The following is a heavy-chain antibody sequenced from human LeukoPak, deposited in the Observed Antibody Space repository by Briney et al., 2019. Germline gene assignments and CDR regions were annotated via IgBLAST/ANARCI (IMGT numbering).Heavy chain of an antibody. CDR2: ISYDGSNE. CDR3: ARDYLGYDRHYFDY. CDR1: GFTFSSYA. V-gene: IGHV3-30*04. D-gene: IGHD2-15*01. Sequence: GSLRLSCAASGFTFSSYAMHWVRQAPGKGLEWVAVISYDGSNEYYADSVKGRFTISRDNSKNTLYLQMNSLRAEDTAVYYCARDYLGYDRHYFDYWGQGTLVTVSS. J-gene: IGHJ4*02.